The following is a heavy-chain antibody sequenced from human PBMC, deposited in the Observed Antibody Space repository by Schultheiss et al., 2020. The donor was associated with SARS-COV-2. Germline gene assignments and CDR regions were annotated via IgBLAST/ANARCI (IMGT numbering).Heavy chain of an antibody. V-gene: IGHV3-30*03. J-gene: IGHJ6*02. CDR1: GFTFSSYG. CDR3: ARDLIRYGMDV. Sequence: GGSLRLSCAASGFTFSSYGMHWVRQAPGKGLEWVAVISYDGSNKYYADSVKGRFTIFRDNSKNTLYLQMNSLRAEDTAVYYCARDLIRYGMDVWGQGTTVTVSS. CDR2: ISYDGSNK.